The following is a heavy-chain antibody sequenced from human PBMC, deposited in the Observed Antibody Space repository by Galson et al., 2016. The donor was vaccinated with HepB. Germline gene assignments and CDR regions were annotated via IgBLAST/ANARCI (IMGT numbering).Heavy chain of an antibody. D-gene: IGHD6-19*01. CDR1: GFTFDDYA. CDR2: ISWNSGNI. V-gene: IGHV3-9*01. Sequence: SLRLSCAASGFTFDDYAMHWVRQAPGKGLEWVSGISWNSGNIGYADSVKGRFTISRDNAKNFLYPQMNSLRAEDTALYYCAKDSQPSAVAGWVDYWGHGTLVTVSS. J-gene: IGHJ4*01. CDR3: AKDSQPSAVAGWVDY.